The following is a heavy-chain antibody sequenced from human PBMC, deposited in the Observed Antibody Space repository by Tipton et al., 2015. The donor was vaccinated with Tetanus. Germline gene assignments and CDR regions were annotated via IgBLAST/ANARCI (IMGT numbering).Heavy chain of an antibody. CDR2: IKPDGGEK. D-gene: IGHD1-26*01. CDR1: GFTFSRSW. CDR3: VRGGRSGYYFGMDV. J-gene: IGHJ6*02. V-gene: IGHV3-7*01. Sequence: SLRLSCAASGFTFSRSWMTWVRQTPGKGLEWVANIKPDGGEKYYVDSVKGRFTISRDNAKNSLYLQMSSLRAEDTAVYYCVRGGRSGYYFGMDVWGQGTTVTVS.